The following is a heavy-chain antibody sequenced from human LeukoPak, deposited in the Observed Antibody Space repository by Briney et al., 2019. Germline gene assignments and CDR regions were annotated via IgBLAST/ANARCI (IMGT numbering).Heavy chain of an antibody. Sequence: ASVKVSCKASGYTFTSYGISRVRQAPGQGLEWMGWISAYNGNTNYAQKLQGRVTMTTDTSTSTAYMELRSLRSDDTAVYYCARFNRRSNEYDILTGFPFDPWGQGTLVTVSS. J-gene: IGHJ5*02. CDR3: ARFNRRSNEYDILTGFPFDP. D-gene: IGHD3-9*01. V-gene: IGHV1-18*04. CDR1: GYTFTSYG. CDR2: ISAYNGNT.